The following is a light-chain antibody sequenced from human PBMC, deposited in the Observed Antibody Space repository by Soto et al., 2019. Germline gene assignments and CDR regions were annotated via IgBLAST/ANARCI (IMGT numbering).Light chain of an antibody. V-gene: IGLV2-14*01. Sequence: QSVLTQPASVSGSPGQSITISCTVTSSDVSGYNNVYWNQQHPGQAHKLMIYDVSNPPSGGSNRISCSKSGNTASLTISGLQSEDEADYYCTSYSGGSTLLFGGGTKVTVL. J-gene: IGLJ2*01. CDR2: DVS. CDR3: TSYSGGSTLL. CDR1: SSDVSGYNN.